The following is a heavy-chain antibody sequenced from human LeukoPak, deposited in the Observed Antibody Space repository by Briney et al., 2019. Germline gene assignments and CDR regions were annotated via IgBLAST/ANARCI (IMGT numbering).Heavy chain of an antibody. Sequence: ASVKVSCKASAYTFTGYYMHWVRQAPGQGLEWMGWINPNSGGTNYAQKFQGRVTMTRDTSISTAYMELSRLRSDDTAVYYCARRAWELLYYFDYWGQGTLVTVSS. CDR3: ARRAWELLYYFDY. J-gene: IGHJ4*02. D-gene: IGHD1-26*01. CDR2: INPNSGGT. CDR1: AYTFTGYY. V-gene: IGHV1-2*02.